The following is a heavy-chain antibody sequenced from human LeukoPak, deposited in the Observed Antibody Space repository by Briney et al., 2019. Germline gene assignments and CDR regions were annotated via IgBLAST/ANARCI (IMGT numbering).Heavy chain of an antibody. V-gene: IGHV4-34*01. D-gene: IGHD6-13*01. CDR2: INHSGST. J-gene: IGHJ4*02. CDR1: GGSFSGYY. Sequence: SETLSLTCAVYGGSFSGYYWSWIRQPPGKGLEWIGEINHSGSTNYNPSLKSRVTISVDKSNNQFSLKLSSVTAADTAVYYCAKDIGSSTPRDYWGQGTLVTVSS. CDR3: AKDIGSSTPRDY.